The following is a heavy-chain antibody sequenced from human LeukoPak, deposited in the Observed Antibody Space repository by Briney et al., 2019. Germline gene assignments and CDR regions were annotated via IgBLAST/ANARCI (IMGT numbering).Heavy chain of an antibody. V-gene: IGHV3-33*06. Sequence: PGGSLRLSCAASGSTFSSYGMHWVRQAPGKGLEWVAVIWYDGSNKYYADSVKGRFTISRDNSKNTLYLQMNSLRAEDTAVYYCAKDQREATGTYDAFDIWGQGTMVTVSS. CDR3: AKDQREATGTYDAFDI. D-gene: IGHD5-24*01. CDR1: GSTFSSYG. CDR2: IWYDGSNK. J-gene: IGHJ3*02.